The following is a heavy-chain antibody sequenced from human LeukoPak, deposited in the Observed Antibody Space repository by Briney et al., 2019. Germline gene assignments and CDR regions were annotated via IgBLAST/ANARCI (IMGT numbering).Heavy chain of an antibody. CDR2: ITGSGGFT. V-gene: IGHV3-23*01. D-gene: IGHD1-26*01. Sequence: PGGSLRLSCAASGFPFSTYAMNWVRQAPGKGLEWVSVITGSGGFTQYADSVKGRFTISRDNARNSVYLQMNSLRVEDTAVYYCARDPVEWEQLLDYWGQGTLVTVSS. CDR1: GFPFSTYA. J-gene: IGHJ4*02. CDR3: ARDPVEWEQLLDY.